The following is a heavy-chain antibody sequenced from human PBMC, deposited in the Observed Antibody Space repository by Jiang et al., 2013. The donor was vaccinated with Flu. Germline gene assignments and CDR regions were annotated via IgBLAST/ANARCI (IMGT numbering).Heavy chain of an antibody. CDR3: ARDLARIAAAPIDY. V-gene: IGHV3-33*01. CDR2: IWYDGSNK. J-gene: IGHJ4*02. CDR1: GFTFSSYG. D-gene: IGHD6-13*01. Sequence: GVVQPGRSLRLSCAASGFTFSSYGMHWVRQAPGKGLEWVAVIWYDGSNKYYADSVKGRFTISRDNSKNTLYLQMNSLRAEDTAVYYCARDLARIAAAPIDYWGQGTLVTVSS.